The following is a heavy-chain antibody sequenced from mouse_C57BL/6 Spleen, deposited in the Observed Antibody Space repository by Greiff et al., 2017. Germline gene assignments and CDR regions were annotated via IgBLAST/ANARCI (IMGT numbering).Heavy chain of an antibody. CDR3: AREGTTVVPFDY. J-gene: IGHJ2*01. CDR1: GYTLTSYW. Sequence: QVQLQQPGAELVRPGSSVKLSCKASGYTLTSYWMHWVKQRPIQGLEWIGNIDPSDSETHYNQKFKDKATLTVDKSSSTAYMQLSSLTSEDSAVYYCAREGTTVVPFDYWGQGTTLTVSS. D-gene: IGHD1-1*01. CDR2: IDPSDSET. V-gene: IGHV1-52*01.